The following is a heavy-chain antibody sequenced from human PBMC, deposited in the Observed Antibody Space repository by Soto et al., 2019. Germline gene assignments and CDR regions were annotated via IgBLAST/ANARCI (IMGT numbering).Heavy chain of an antibody. D-gene: IGHD5-12*01. CDR2: LYYGGTT. CDR1: GGSVSSSTAF. V-gene: IGHV4-39*01. CDR3: ARPPDISRGYQGLDV. Sequence: SETLSLTCSVSGGSVSSSTAFWGWVRQPPGKGLEWIVSLYYGGTTYYNPSLKSRVTISVDPSKNQFSLRLTSVTAADTGVYYCARPPDISRGYQGLDVWGQGTRVTVSS. J-gene: IGHJ6*02.